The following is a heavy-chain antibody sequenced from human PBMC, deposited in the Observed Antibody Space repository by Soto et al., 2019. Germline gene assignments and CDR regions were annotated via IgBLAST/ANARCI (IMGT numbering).Heavy chain of an antibody. CDR2: INPKSGGT. Sequence: ASVKVSCKASGYSFTDYHIHWVRQAPGQGLEWLGRINPKSGGTSTAQKFQGWVTLTTDTSISTASMELTRLTSDDTAIYYCARGDSTDCSNGVCSFFYNHDMDVWGQGTTVTVSS. V-gene: IGHV1-2*04. D-gene: IGHD2-8*01. CDR3: ARGDSTDCSNGVCSFFYNHDMDV. J-gene: IGHJ6*02. CDR1: GYSFTDYH.